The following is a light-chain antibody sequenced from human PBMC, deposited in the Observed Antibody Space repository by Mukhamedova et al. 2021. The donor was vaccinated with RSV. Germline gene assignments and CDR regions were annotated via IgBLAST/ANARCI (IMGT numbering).Light chain of an antibody. CDR2: AAS. CDR3: LQHNSYPLT. J-gene: IGKJ4*01. V-gene: IGKV1-17*01. Sequence: WYQRRVHGKAPKRLIYAASPLQTGVPSRFSGSGSGTEFTLTISSLQPEDFATYYCLQHNSYPLTFGRGTKVEIK.